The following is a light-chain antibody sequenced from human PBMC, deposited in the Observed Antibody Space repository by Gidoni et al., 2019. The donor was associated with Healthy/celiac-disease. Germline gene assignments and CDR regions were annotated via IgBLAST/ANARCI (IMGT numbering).Light chain of an antibody. CDR3: QAWDSSTVV. J-gene: IGLJ2*01. Sequence: SSELTQPPSVSVSPGQTASITCSGDNLGDKYVCWYQQKPGQSPVLVIYQDSKRPSGIPKRFSGSNSGNTATLTISGTQAMDEADYYCQAWDSSTVVFGGGTKLTVL. CDR1: NLGDKY. CDR2: QDS. V-gene: IGLV3-1*01.